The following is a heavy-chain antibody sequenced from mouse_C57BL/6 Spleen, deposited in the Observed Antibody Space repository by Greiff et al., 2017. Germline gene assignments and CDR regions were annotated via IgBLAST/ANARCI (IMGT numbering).Heavy chain of an antibody. CDR3: ARTIITTVVATSDY. J-gene: IGHJ2*01. V-gene: IGHV1-59*01. D-gene: IGHD1-1*01. CDR1: GYTFTSYW. Sequence: VQLQQPGAALVRPGTSVKLSCKASGYTFTSYWMHWVKQRPGQGLEWIGVIDPSDSYTNYTQKFKGKATLTGDTSYSTAYMQLSSLTSEDAADYSSARTIITTVVATSDYGGQGTTLTVSS. CDR2: IDPSDSYT.